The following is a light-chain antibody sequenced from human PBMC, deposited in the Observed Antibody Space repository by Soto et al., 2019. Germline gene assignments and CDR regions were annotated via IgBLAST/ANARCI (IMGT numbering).Light chain of an antibody. V-gene: IGKV1D-8*03. Sequence: VIWMTQSPGLLSSSTGDRVPISCRISQGISSYLAWYQQQPVKATQLLIYDASKLETGVPSRFSGSGSGTDFTFTINRLEPEDFATYYCQQYANVPWTFGPGTKGDIK. J-gene: IGKJ1*01. CDR3: QQYANVPWT. CDR1: QGISSY. CDR2: DAS.